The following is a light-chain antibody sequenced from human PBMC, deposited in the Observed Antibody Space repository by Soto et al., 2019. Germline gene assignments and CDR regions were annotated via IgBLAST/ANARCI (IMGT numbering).Light chain of an antibody. Sequence: EIVMTQSPATLSVSPGERATLSCRASQSVSSNLAWYQHKPGQAPRLLIYGASTRATGIPARFSGSGSGTEFTLTISSLQSEDFAVYYCQQYNNWPPGTFGGGTKVEIK. CDR1: QSVSSN. CDR3: QQYNNWPPGT. V-gene: IGKV3-15*01. CDR2: GAS. J-gene: IGKJ4*01.